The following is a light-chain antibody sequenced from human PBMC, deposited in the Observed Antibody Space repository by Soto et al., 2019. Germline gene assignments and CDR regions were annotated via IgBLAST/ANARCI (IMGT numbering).Light chain of an antibody. V-gene: IGLV2-14*01. CDR2: EVS. Sequence: QSALTQPASVSGSAGQSITISCAGTSSDVGGYNYVSWYQQHPGKAPKLMIYEVSNRPSGVSNRFSGSKSGNTASLTISGLQAEDEADYYCSSYTSSSTRVFGGRTKLTVL. CDR3: SSYTSSSTRV. J-gene: IGLJ3*02. CDR1: SSDVGGYNY.